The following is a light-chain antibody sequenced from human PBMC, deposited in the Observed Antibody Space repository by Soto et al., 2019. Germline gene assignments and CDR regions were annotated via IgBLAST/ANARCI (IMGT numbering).Light chain of an antibody. Sequence: EIVLTQSPGSLSLSPGERGTLSCRASQSVDSSFFAWYQQKPDQAPRLLIYGASNRATGIPDRFSGSGSGTDFTLTISRLEPEDFLVYYCQQYVSSVTFGQGTKVEIK. CDR1: QSVDSSF. J-gene: IGKJ1*01. CDR3: QQYVSSVT. V-gene: IGKV3-20*01. CDR2: GAS.